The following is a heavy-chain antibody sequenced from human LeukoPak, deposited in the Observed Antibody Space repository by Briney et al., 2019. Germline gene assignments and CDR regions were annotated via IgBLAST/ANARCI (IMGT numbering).Heavy chain of an antibody. CDR2: MNPNSGNT. J-gene: IGHJ3*02. Sequence: VASVKVSCRASGYTFTSYDINWVRQATGQGLEWMGWMNPNSGNTGYAQKFQGRVTMTRNTSISTAYMELSSLRSEDTAVYYCASDLVGPDDAFDIRGQGTMVTVSS. D-gene: IGHD1-26*01. CDR1: GYTFTSYD. V-gene: IGHV1-8*01. CDR3: ASDLVGPDDAFDI.